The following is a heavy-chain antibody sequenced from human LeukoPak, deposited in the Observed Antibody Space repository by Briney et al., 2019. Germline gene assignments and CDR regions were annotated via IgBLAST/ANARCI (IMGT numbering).Heavy chain of an antibody. CDR2: IYSGGST. CDR1: GFTFSSYA. J-gene: IGHJ4*02. V-gene: IGHV3-53*04. CDR3: ARDYGSGSYFFPL. D-gene: IGHD3-10*01. Sequence: GGSLRLSCAASGFTFSSYAMSWVRQAPGKGLEWVSVIYSGGSTYYADSVKGRFTISRHNSKNTLYLQMNSLRAEDTAVYYCARDYGSGSYFFPLWGQGTLVTVSS.